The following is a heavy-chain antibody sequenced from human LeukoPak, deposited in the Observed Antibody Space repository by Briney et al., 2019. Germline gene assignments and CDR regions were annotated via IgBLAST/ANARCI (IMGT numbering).Heavy chain of an antibody. CDR2: IYWNDDK. D-gene: IGHD5-18*01. J-gene: IGHJ4*02. CDR1: GFSLSTSGMG. Sequence: SGPTLVNPTQTLTLTCTFSGFSLSTSGMGVGWIRQPPGKALEWLALIYWNDDKRYSPSLKSRLTITKDTSKSQVVLTMTNMDPVDTATYYCARRPATTMANYFDYWGQGTLVTVSS. CDR3: ARRPATTMANYFDY. V-gene: IGHV2-5*01.